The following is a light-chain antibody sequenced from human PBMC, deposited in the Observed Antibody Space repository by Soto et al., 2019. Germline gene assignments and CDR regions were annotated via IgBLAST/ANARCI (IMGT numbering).Light chain of an antibody. Sequence: IVLTRSPGTLSLSPGERATLSCRARLSVSCCHLAWYQQNTGQDPRLLLYGASSRATGIPDRFSGSVSGTDFTLTISRMEPEDIAVYYCQQYGSSYTFGHATKLQIK. CDR2: GAS. CDR3: QQYGSSYT. CDR1: LSVSCCH. J-gene: IGKJ2*01. V-gene: IGKV3-20*01.